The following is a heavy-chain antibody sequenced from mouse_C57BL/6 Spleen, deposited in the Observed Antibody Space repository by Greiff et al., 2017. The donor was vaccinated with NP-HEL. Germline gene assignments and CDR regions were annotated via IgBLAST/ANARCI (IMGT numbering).Heavy chain of an antibody. CDR2: INPGGGGT. V-gene: IGHV1-54*01. D-gene: IGHD3-2*02. CDR3: ALDSSGFDFAD. CDR1: GYAFTNYL. Sequence: QVQLQQSGAELVRPGTSVKVSCKASGYAFTNYLIEWVKQRPGQGLEWIGVINPGGGGTNYNEKFKGKATLTADKSSSTAYMQLSSLTSEDSAVYFCALDSSGFDFADWGQGTLVTVSA. J-gene: IGHJ3*01.